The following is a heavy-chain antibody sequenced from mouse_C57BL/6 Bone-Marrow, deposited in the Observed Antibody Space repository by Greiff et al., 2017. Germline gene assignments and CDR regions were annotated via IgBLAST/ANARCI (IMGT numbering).Heavy chain of an antibody. V-gene: IGHV1-69*01. CDR1: GYTFTSYW. CDR3: ARYYDYESAMDY. D-gene: IGHD2-4*01. CDR2: IDPSDSYT. J-gene: IGHJ4*01. Sequence: QVQLKQPGAELVMPGASVKLSCKASGYTFTSYWMHWVKQRPGQGLEWIGEIDPSDSYTNYNQKFKGKSTLTVDKSSSTAYMQLSSLTSEDSAVYYCARYYDYESAMDYWGQETSVTVSS.